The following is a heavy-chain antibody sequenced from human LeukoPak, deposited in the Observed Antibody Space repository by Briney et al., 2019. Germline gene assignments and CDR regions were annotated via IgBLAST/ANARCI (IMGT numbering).Heavy chain of an antibody. CDR3: ARGPIVVVPAAPNWFDP. Sequence: PGGPLRLSCAASGFTVSSDYMSWVRQAPGKGLEWVSSISSSSSYIYYADSVKGRFTISRDNAKNSLYLQMNSLRAEDTAVYYCARGPIVVVPAAPNWFDPWGQGTLVTVS. D-gene: IGHD2-2*01. V-gene: IGHV3-21*01. CDR1: GFTVSSDY. CDR2: ISSSSSYI. J-gene: IGHJ5*02.